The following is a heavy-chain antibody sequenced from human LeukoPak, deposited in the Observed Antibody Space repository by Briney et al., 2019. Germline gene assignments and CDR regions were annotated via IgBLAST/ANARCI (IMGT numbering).Heavy chain of an antibody. CDR3: TTDDLARTAY. J-gene: IGHJ4*02. CDR2: IKQDGSEK. V-gene: IGHV3-7*01. Sequence: GGSLRLSCVASGFPFSNYWMSWVRQAPGKGLEWVANIKQDGSEKYYVDSVKGRVTSSRDNAKNSLYLQMNSLRAEDTAVYYCTTDDLARTAYWGQGTLVTVSS. CDR1: GFPFSNYW. D-gene: IGHD2-21*02.